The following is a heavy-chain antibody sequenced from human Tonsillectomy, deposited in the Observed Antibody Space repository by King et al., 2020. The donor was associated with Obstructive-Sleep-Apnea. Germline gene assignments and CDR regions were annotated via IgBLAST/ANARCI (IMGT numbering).Heavy chain of an antibody. CDR3: ARDLADYGSGCYYLTFHFDY. J-gene: IGHJ4*02. V-gene: IGHV4-39*07. CDR2: IYYSGST. CDR1: GGSISSSSYY. Sequence: QLQESGPGLVKPSETLSLTCTVSGGSISSSSYYWGWIRQPPGKGLEWIGSIYYSGSTYYNPSLKSRVTISVDTSKNQFSLELSSVTAADTAVYYCARDLADYGSGCYYLTFHFDYWGQGTLVTVSS. D-gene: IGHD3-10*01.